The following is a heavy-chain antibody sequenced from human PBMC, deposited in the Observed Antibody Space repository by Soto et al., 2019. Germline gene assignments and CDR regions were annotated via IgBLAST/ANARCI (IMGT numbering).Heavy chain of an antibody. CDR2: ISAHNGNT. V-gene: IGHV1-18*01. Sequence: QVHLVQSGAEVKKPGASVQFSCQGSGYAFTTYGITWVRQAPGKGLEWMGWISAHNGNTNYAQKLQGRVTVTRDTSTSTAYMELRSLRYDDPTVYYCARGRYGDYWGQGALVSVSS. CDR1: GYAFTTYG. CDR3: ARGRYGDY. J-gene: IGHJ4*02. D-gene: IGHD1-1*01.